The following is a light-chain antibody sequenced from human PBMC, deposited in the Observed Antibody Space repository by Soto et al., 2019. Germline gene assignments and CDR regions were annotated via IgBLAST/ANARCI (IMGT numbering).Light chain of an antibody. CDR2: KVS. CDR3: MQGTHWPPT. CDR1: QSLVSSDGNTY. Sequence: DVVMTQSPLSLPVTLGQPASISCRSSQSLVSSDGNTYLNWFRQRPGQSPRRLIYKVSNRDSGVPVRFSGSGSGTDFTLKISRVEAEDVGVYYCMQGTHWPPTFGGGTKVEIK. V-gene: IGKV2-30*01. J-gene: IGKJ4*01.